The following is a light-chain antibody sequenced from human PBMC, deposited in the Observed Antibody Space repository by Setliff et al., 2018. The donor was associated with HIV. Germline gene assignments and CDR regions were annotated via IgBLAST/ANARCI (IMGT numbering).Light chain of an antibody. V-gene: IGLV7-43*01. CDR2: QTD. CDR1: SGAVTSGYF. Sequence: QAVVTQEPSLTVSPGGTVTLTCASSSGAVTSGYFPNWFQQKPGQTPRALIYQTDKKYSWTPDRFSGSLLGDKAALTLSGVQPEDEADYYCLLFYGGVHVFGAGTKVTV. CDR3: LLFYGGVHV. J-gene: IGLJ1*01.